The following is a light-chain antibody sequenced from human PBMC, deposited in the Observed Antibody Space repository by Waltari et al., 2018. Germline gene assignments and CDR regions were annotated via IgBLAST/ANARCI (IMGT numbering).Light chain of an antibody. CDR2: KGS. V-gene: IGLV8-61*01. CDR1: SGSVSTTSY. CDR3: SLYMGSGIWV. Sequence: QTVVTQEPSLSVSPGGTVTLTCALTSGSVSTTSYATWYQQTPGQPPRTLVYKGSSRSSGVPDRFSGSVLGNTAALTITGAQADDDSNYYCSLYMGSGIWVFGGGTKLTIL. J-gene: IGLJ3*02.